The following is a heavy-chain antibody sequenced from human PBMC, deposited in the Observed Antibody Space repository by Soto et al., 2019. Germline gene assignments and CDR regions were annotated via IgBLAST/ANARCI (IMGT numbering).Heavy chain of an antibody. CDR1: GFTFSSYA. V-gene: IGHV3-23*01. CDR2: ISGSGGST. CDR3: AKGRWLQLYFDY. Sequence: EVQLLESGGGLVQPGGSLRLSCAASGFTFSSYAMSWVRQAPGKGLEWVSAISGSGGSTYYADSVKGRFTISRDNSKNTLYLQMNSLRAEHTAVYYCAKGRWLQLYFDYWGQGTLVTVSS. D-gene: IGHD5-18*01. J-gene: IGHJ4*02.